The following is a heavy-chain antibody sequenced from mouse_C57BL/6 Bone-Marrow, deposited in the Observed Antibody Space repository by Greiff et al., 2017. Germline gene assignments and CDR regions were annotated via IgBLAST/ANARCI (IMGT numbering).Heavy chain of an antibody. J-gene: IGHJ3*01. Sequence: QVHVKQPGAELVKPGASVKLSCKASGYTFTSYWMQWVKQRPGQGLEWIGEIDPSDSYTNYNQKFKGKATLTVDTSSSTAYMQLSSLTSEDSAVYYCARGRGGLRRWGQGTLVTVSA. CDR1: GYTFTSYW. CDR3: ARGRGGLRR. D-gene: IGHD2-2*01. CDR2: IDPSDSYT. V-gene: IGHV1-50*01.